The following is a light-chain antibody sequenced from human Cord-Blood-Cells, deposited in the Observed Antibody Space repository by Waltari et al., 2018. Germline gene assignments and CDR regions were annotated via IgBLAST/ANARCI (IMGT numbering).Light chain of an antibody. Sequence: QSALTQPASVSGSPGQSITISSTGTSSDVGSYHLVSWYQQHPGKAPKLMIYEGSKRPSGVSNRFSGSKSGNTASLTISGLQAEDEADYYCCSYAGSSNVVFGGGTKLTVL. CDR2: EGS. J-gene: IGLJ2*01. CDR1: SSDVGSYHL. V-gene: IGLV2-23*01. CDR3: CSYAGSSNVV.